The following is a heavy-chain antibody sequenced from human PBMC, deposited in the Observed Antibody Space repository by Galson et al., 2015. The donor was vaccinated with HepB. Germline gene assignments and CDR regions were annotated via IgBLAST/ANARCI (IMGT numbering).Heavy chain of an antibody. V-gene: IGHV3-7*04. CDR1: WFPVCNFL. CDR3: ARGHSGV. J-gene: IGHJ6*02. CDR2: IKEDGSEK. Sequence: SPGLSCAASWFPVCNFLMAWGPPGSGEGVGWGATIKEDGSEKYYVDSVKGRFTISRDNAKNSLCLQMNSLTAEDTAVYYCARGHSGVWGQGTTVTVSS.